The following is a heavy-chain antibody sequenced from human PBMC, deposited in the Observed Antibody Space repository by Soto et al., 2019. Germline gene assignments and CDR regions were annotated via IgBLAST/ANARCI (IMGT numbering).Heavy chain of an antibody. CDR1: GGSISSYY. V-gene: IGHV4-4*07. CDR2: IYTSGST. Sequence: SETLSLTCTVSGGSISSYYWSWIRQPAGKGLEWIGRIYTSGSTNYNPSLKSRVTMSVDTSKNQFXXXXXXXXXXXXAVYYCARGVSPDIVVVPAAAVGMDVWGQGTTVTVSS. CDR3: ARGVSPDIVVVPAAAVGMDV. D-gene: IGHD2-2*01. J-gene: IGHJ6*02.